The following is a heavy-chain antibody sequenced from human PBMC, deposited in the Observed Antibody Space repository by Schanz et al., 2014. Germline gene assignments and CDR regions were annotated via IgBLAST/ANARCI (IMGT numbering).Heavy chain of an antibody. CDR1: GDTFRSYT. Sequence: QVPLVQSGAEVKEPGSSVKVSCKASGDTFRSYTINWVRHAPGQGLEWMGWINPNSGGTNYAQKFQGRVTMTSDTSISTANMELSRLRSDDTAVYYCAVVVPASYAFDMWGQGTMVTVSS. V-gene: IGHV1-2*02. CDR2: INPNSGGT. CDR3: AVVVPASYAFDM. D-gene: IGHD2-2*01. J-gene: IGHJ3*02.